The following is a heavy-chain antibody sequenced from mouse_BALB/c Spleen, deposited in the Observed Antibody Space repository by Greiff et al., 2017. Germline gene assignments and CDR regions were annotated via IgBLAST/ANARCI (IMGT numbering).Heavy chain of an antibody. CDR2: IYPGDGDT. D-gene: IGHD3-1*01. CDR3: AREGQLGLRSYYYAMDY. J-gene: IGHJ4*01. Sequence: QVQLQRSGAELARPGASVKLSCKASGYTFTSYWMQWVKQRPGQGLEWIGAIYPGDGDTRYTQKFKGKATLTADKSSSTAYMQLSSLASEDSAVYYCAREGQLGLRSYYYAMDYWGQGTSVTVSS. CDR1: GYTFTSYW. V-gene: IGHV1-87*01.